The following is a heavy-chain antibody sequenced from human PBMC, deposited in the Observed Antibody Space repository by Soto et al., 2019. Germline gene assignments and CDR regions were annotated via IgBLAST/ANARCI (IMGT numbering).Heavy chain of an antibody. CDR3: ARDPGYSSSWYMSYYYYGMDV. Sequence: GGSLRLSCAASGFTVSSNYMSWVHQAPGKGLEWVSVIYSGGSTYYADSVKGRFTISRDNSKNTLYLQMNSLRAEDTAVYYCARDPGYSSSWYMSYYYYGMDVWGQGTTVTVSS. CDR2: IYSGGST. J-gene: IGHJ6*02. CDR1: GFTVSSNY. D-gene: IGHD6-13*01. V-gene: IGHV3-66*01.